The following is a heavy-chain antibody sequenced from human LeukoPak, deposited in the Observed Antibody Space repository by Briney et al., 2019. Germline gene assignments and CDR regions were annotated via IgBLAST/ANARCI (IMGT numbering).Heavy chain of an antibody. CDR3: ARDRYYDTPGYFDY. Sequence: GRSLRLSCAASGFTFSSYAMHWVRQAPGKGLEWVAVISYDGSNKYYADSVKGRFTISRDNSKNTLYLQMNSLRAEDTAVYYCARDRYYDTPGYFDYWGQGTLVTVSS. CDR2: ISYDGSNK. CDR1: GFTFSSYA. J-gene: IGHJ4*02. D-gene: IGHD3-22*01. V-gene: IGHV3-30*04.